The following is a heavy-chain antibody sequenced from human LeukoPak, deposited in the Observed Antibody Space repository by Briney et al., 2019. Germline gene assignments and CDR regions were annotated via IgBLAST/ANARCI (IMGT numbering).Heavy chain of an antibody. D-gene: IGHD4-17*01. CDR3: ATGGDYVSYFDY. Sequence: ASVKVPCKVSGYTLTELSMHWVRQAPGKGLEWMGGFDPEDSETIYAQKFQGRVTMTEDTSTDTAYMELSSLRSEDTAVYYCATGGDYVSYFDYWGQGTLVTVSS. CDR1: GYTLTELS. J-gene: IGHJ4*02. CDR2: FDPEDSET. V-gene: IGHV1-24*01.